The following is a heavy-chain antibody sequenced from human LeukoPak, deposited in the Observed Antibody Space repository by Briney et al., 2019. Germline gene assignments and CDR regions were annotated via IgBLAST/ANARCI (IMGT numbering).Heavy chain of an antibody. J-gene: IGHJ5*02. CDR1: GGSISSSSYY. CDR3: VAEARGGIVAWFDP. V-gene: IGHV4-39*01. D-gene: IGHD3-22*01. Sequence: SETLSLTCTVSGGSISSSSYYWGWIRQPPGKGLEWIGSIYYSGSTYYNPSLKSRVTISVDTSKNQFSLKLSSVTAADTAVYYRVAEARGGIVAWFDPWGQGTLVTVSS. CDR2: IYYSGST.